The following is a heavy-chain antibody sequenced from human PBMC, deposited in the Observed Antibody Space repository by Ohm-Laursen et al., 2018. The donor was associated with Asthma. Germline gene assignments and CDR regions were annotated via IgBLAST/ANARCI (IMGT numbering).Heavy chain of an antibody. CDR2: ITSYSSTT. D-gene: IGHD1-14*01. J-gene: IGHJ4*02. Sequence: GSLRLSCAASGFTFSSYSMNWVRQAPGKGLEWVSYITSYSSTTYYADSVKGRFTISRDNAKNSLYLQMNSLRVEDTAVYYCARCHKKVDHEGAYWGQGILVTVSS. CDR3: ARCHKKVDHEGAY. CDR1: GFTFSSYS. V-gene: IGHV3-48*04.